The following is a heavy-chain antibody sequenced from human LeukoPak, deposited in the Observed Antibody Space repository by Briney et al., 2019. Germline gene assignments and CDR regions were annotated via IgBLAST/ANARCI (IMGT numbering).Heavy chain of an antibody. D-gene: IGHD6-19*01. Sequence: GGSLRLSCAASGFTFSSYGMSWVRQAPGKGLEWVSAIRGSGDNTYYADSVKGRFSISRDKSKNTLFLQLNSLRAEDTAIYYCAKDTWYGSGWSDYWGQGTLVTVSS. CDR1: GFTFSSYG. J-gene: IGHJ4*02. V-gene: IGHV3-23*01. CDR2: IRGSGDNT. CDR3: AKDTWYGSGWSDY.